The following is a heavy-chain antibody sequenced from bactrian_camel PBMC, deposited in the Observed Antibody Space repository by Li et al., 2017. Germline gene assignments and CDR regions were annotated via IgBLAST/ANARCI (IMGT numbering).Heavy chain of an antibody. CDR2: LSTAGGT. Sequence: VQLVESGGGSVQAGGSLRLSCTASGITTDEADMGWYRQRPGNECELVAKLSTAGGTDFPNSEIERFTISRNNAKNTVYLQMNSLTPEDTAVYYCAVNRGLRRRRSCRDIGGYWGQGTQVTVS. D-gene: IGHD5*01. CDR1: GITTDEAD. CDR3: AVNRGLRRRRSCRDIGGY. V-gene: IGHV3S53*01. J-gene: IGHJ4*01.